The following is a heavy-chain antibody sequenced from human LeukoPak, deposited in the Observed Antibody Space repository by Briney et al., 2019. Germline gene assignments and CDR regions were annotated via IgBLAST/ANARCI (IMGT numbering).Heavy chain of an antibody. V-gene: IGHV3-21*01. CDR1: GFTFSSYS. CDR2: ISSSSSYI. CDR3: ARAGTPSDAFDI. Sequence: PGGSLRLSCAASGFTFSSYSMNWVRQAPGKGLEWVSSISSSSSYIYYADSVKGRFTISRDNAKNSLYLQMNSLRAEDTAVYYCARAGTPSDAFDIWGQGTMVTVSS. J-gene: IGHJ3*02. D-gene: IGHD1-1*01.